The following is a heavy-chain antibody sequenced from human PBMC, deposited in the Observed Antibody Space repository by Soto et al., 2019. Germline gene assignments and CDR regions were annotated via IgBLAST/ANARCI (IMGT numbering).Heavy chain of an antibody. D-gene: IGHD3-9*01. Sequence: QVQLQESGPGLVKPSETLSLTCTVSGGSISSYYWSWIRQPPGKGLEWIGYIYYSGSTNYNPSLKGRVTISVDTSKNQFSLKLSPVTAADPAVYYRARSLILTGYYIHDAFDIWGQGTMVTVSS. CDR1: GGSISSYY. J-gene: IGHJ3*02. CDR3: ARSLILTGYYIHDAFDI. CDR2: IYYSGST. V-gene: IGHV4-59*01.